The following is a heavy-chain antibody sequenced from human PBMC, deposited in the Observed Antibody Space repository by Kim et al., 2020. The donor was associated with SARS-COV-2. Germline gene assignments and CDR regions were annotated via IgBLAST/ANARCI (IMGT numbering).Heavy chain of an antibody. Sequence: SQTLSLTCAISGDSVSSNSAAWNWIRQSPSRGLEWLGRTYYRSKWYNDYAVSVKSRITINPDTSKNQFSLQLNSVTPEDTAVYYCARSPSSSWTDYYYYGMDVWGQGTTVNVSS. V-gene: IGHV6-1*01. CDR3: ARSPSSSWTDYYYYGMDV. CDR2: TYYRSKWYN. J-gene: IGHJ6*02. D-gene: IGHD6-13*01. CDR1: GDSVSSNSAA.